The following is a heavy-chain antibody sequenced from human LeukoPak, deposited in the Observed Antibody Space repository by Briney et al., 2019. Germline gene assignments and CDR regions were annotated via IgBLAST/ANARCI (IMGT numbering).Heavy chain of an antibody. V-gene: IGHV4-34*01. Sequence: SETLSLTCAVYGGSFSGYYWSWIRQPPGKGLEWIGGINHSGSTNYNPSLKSRVTISVDTSKNQFSLRLSSVTAADTAVYYCARGYCSGGSCYSWFDPWGQGTLVTVSS. CDR1: GGSFSGYY. CDR2: INHSGST. J-gene: IGHJ5*02. CDR3: ARGYCSGGSCYSWFDP. D-gene: IGHD2-15*01.